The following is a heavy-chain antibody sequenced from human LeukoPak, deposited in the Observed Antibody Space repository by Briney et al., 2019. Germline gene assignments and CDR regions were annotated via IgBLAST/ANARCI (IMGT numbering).Heavy chain of an antibody. CDR1: GFTFSSHG. CDR3: AKSATTVTSSFDY. J-gene: IGHJ4*02. D-gene: IGHD4-17*01. CDR2: ISGSGGGT. Sequence: PGGSLRLSCAASGFTFSSHGMSWVRQAPGKGLEWVSGISGSGGGTFYADSVRGRFTISRDNSKNTVYLQMNSLRAEDTAVYYCAKSATTVTSSFDYWGQGTLVTVSS. V-gene: IGHV3-23*01.